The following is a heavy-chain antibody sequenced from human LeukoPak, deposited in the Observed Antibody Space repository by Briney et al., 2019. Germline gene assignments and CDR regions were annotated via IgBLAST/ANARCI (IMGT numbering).Heavy chain of an antibody. Sequence: SETLSLTCTVSGGSISIYYWSWIRQPQGKGLEWIGYIYNSGSTIYNPSLKSRVTISVDTSKNQYSLKLTSVTAADTAVYYCVRDRELTYWGQGTLVTVSS. CDR2: IYNSGST. CDR3: VRDRELTY. J-gene: IGHJ4*02. D-gene: IGHD1-26*01. CDR1: GGSISIYY. V-gene: IGHV4-59*01.